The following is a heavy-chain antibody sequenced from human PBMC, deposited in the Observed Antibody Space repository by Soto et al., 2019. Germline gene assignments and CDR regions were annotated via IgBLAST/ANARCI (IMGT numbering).Heavy chain of an antibody. J-gene: IGHJ4*02. CDR1: GFTVSSNN. CDR3: ARVISSGYPPLQVFDY. V-gene: IGHV3-53*01. Sequence: HPGGSLRLSCAASGFTVSSNNMSWVRQAPGKGLEWVSVIYSGGSTYYADSVKGRFTISRDNSKNTLYLQMNSLRAEDTAVYYCARVISSGYPPLQVFDYWGQGTLVTVSS. CDR2: IYSGGST. D-gene: IGHD3-22*01.